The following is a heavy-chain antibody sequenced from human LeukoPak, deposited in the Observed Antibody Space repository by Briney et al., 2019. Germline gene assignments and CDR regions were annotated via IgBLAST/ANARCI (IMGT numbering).Heavy chain of an antibody. V-gene: IGHV4-59*01. CDR1: GGSFSSYY. Sequence: SETLSLTCAVSGGSFSSYYWSWVRQPPGKGLEWIGFVYYTGSTNYSPSLKSRVTISVDTSKNQFSLKLTSVTAADTAVYYCARAGWLQFELDYWGQGTLVTVSS. D-gene: IGHD5-24*01. J-gene: IGHJ4*02. CDR2: VYYTGST. CDR3: ARAGWLQFELDY.